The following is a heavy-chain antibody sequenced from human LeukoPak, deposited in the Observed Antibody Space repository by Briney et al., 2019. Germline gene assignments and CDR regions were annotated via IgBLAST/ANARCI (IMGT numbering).Heavy chain of an antibody. Sequence: PGGSLRLSCAASGFTFSSYSMNWVRQAPGKGLEWVSYISSSSSTIYYADSVRGRFTISRDNAKNSLYLQMNSLRAEDTAVYYCARDLRASSGWYGDYYYYMDVWGKGTTVTVSS. J-gene: IGHJ6*03. D-gene: IGHD6-19*01. CDR3: ARDLRASSGWYGDYYYYMDV. V-gene: IGHV3-48*01. CDR2: ISSSSSTI. CDR1: GFTFSSYS.